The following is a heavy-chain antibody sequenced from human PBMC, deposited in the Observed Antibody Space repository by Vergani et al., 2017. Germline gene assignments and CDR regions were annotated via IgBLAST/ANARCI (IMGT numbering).Heavy chain of an antibody. D-gene: IGHD6-13*01. Sequence: QVHLVQSGAEVKKPGSSVKVSCKSSVGTFSSYAISWVRHAPGQGLEWMGGIIPIFGTAKYAQKFQGRVTITADESTSTAYMELSSLRAEDTAVSYCAREDSSSGYNPFDYWGQGTLVTVSS. V-gene: IGHV1-69*01. CDR2: IIPIFGTA. J-gene: IGHJ4*02. CDR3: AREDSSSGYNPFDY. CDR1: VGTFSSYA.